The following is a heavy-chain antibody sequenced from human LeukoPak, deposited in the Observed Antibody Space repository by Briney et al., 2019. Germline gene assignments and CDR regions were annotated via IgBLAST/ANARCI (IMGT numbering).Heavy chain of an antibody. J-gene: IGHJ4*02. Sequence: GGSLRLSCAASGFAFSNYWMNWARQAPGKGLEWVANIKQDGSETNYVDSVEGRFTISRDNAKNSLYLQMNSLRAEDTALYYCGSTNSFSYWGQGTLVTVSS. V-gene: IGHV3-7*01. CDR3: GSTNSFSY. CDR1: GFAFSNYW. CDR2: IKQDGSET. D-gene: IGHD2-2*01.